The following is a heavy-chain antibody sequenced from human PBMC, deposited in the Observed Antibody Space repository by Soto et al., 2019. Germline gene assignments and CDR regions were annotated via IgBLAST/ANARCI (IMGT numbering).Heavy chain of an antibody. V-gene: IGHV1-18*01. D-gene: IGHD3-3*01. CDR3: ARDTRNGVVIMDS. J-gene: IGHJ5*02. Sequence: QVQLVQSGPEVKKTGASVKVSCKASGYIFTYYGLSWVRQAPGQGLEWMGWMSTYNVDTRIAQQFQGRVTMTTDSSTNTAYMELKSPRSDDTALYFCARDTRNGVVIMDSWGQGTLVAVSS. CDR2: MSTYNVDT. CDR1: GYIFTYYG.